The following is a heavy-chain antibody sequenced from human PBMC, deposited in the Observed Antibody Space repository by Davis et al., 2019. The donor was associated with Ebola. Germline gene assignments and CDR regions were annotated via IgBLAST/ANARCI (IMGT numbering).Heavy chain of an antibody. CDR1: GGSFSGYY. CDR2: INHSGST. CDR3: ARGRPHDSRFDY. V-gene: IGHV4-34*01. Sequence: PSETLSLTCAVYGGSFSGYYWSWIRQPPGKGLEWIGEINHSGSTNYNPSLKSRVTISVDTSKNQFSLKLSSVTAADTAVYYCARGRPHDSRFDYWGQGTLVTVSS. J-gene: IGHJ4*02. D-gene: IGHD3-22*01.